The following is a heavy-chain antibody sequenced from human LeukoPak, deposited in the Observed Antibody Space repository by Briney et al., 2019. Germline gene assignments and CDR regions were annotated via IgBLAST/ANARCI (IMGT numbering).Heavy chain of an antibody. CDR3: ARVKNYYYYMDV. Sequence: GGSLRLSCTVSGFTVSSDSMSWVRQAPGKGLEWVSYIRSSDGTIYYADSVKGRFTISRDNTKNSLFLQMNSLRAEDTAVYYCARVKNYYYYMDVWGKGTTVTVSS. CDR2: IRSSDGTI. V-gene: IGHV3-11*04. J-gene: IGHJ6*03. CDR1: GFTVSSDS.